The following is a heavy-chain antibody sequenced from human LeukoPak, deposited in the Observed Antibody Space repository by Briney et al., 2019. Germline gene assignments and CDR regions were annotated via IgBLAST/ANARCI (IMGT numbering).Heavy chain of an antibody. CDR2: IYYSGST. Sequence: SETLSLTCTVSGGSISSSSYYWGWIRQPPGKGLEWIGSIYYSGSTYYNPSLKSRVTISVDTSKNQFSLKLSSVTAADTAVYYCARASRTDTATVFLPQLLKFDPWGQGTLVTVSS. J-gene: IGHJ5*02. D-gene: IGHD5-18*01. CDR1: GGSISSSSYY. V-gene: IGHV4-39*07. CDR3: ARASRTDTATVFLPQLLKFDP.